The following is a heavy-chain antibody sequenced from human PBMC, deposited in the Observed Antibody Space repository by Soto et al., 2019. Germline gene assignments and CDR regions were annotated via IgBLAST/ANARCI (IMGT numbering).Heavy chain of an antibody. Sequence: GESLKISCKGSGYSFTSYWIGWVRQMPGKGLEWMGIIYPGDSDTRYSPSFQGQVTISADKSISTAYLQWSSLKASDTAMYYCARHGQYCGGDCWSDYWGQGTLVTVSS. J-gene: IGHJ4*02. CDR2: IYPGDSDT. CDR1: GYSFTSYW. D-gene: IGHD2-21*02. CDR3: ARHGQYCGGDCWSDY. V-gene: IGHV5-51*01.